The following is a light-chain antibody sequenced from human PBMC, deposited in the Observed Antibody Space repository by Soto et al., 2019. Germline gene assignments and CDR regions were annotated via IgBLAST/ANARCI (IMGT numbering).Light chain of an antibody. J-gene: IGKJ2*01. CDR1: QDISNY. CDR2: DAS. V-gene: IGKV1-33*01. Sequence: DIQMTQSPSSLSASVGDRVTITCQASQDISNYLNWYQQKPGKAPKLLIYDASNLETGVPSRFSGSGSGTDFTATISSLQPEDIAAYYCQQYDNLLLMYTVGQGTRLEIK. CDR3: QQYDNLLLMYT.